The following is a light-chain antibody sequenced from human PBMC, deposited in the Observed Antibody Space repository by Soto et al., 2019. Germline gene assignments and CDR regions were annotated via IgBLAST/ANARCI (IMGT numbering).Light chain of an antibody. V-gene: IGLV2-14*01. J-gene: IGLJ1*01. Sequence: QSVLTRPASVSGSPGQSITISCTGTSSDVGGYNYVSWYQQHPGKAPKLMIYEVSNRPSGVSNRFSGSKSGNTASLTISGLQAEDEADYYCSSYTSSSTLFYVFGTGTKVTVL. CDR3: SSYTSSSTLFYV. CDR1: SSDVGGYNY. CDR2: EVS.